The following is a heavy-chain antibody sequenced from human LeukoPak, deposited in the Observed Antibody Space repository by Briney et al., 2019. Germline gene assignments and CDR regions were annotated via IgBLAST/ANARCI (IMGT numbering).Heavy chain of an antibody. CDR2: IYYSGST. Sequence: SETLSLTCTVSGGSISSSSYYWGWIRQPPGKGLEWIGSIYYSGSTYYNPSLKSRVTISVDTSKNQFSLKLSSVTAADTAVYYCAREEFAVLTFDIWGRGTMVTVSS. J-gene: IGHJ3*02. D-gene: IGHD2-8*02. CDR3: AREEFAVLTFDI. CDR1: GGSISSSSYY. V-gene: IGHV4-39*07.